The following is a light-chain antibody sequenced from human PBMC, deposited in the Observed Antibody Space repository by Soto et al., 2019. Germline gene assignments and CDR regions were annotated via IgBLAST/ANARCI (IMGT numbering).Light chain of an antibody. V-gene: IGKV3-11*01. CDR3: QQRGTWPRVT. J-gene: IGKJ4*01. Sequence: IVLTQSPATLSLSPGETATLSCRASQSISRYLAWYQQKPGQAPRLLIYDASIRATGIPARFRGGGSETDFTLTISSLAPEDFAIYYCQQRGTWPRVTFGGGTKV. CDR1: QSISRY. CDR2: DAS.